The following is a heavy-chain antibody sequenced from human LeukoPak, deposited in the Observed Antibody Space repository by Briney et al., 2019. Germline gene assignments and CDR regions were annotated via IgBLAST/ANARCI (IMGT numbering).Heavy chain of an antibody. J-gene: IGHJ4*02. V-gene: IGHV4-59*12. CDR2: IYYSGST. Sequence: PSETLSLTCTVSGGSISSYYWSWIRQPPGTGLEWIGYIYYSGSTNYNPSLKSRVTISVDTSKNQFSLKLSSVTAADTAVYYCATSRDGYNLDYWGQRTLVTVSS. CDR1: GGSISSYY. D-gene: IGHD5-24*01. CDR3: ATSRDGYNLDY.